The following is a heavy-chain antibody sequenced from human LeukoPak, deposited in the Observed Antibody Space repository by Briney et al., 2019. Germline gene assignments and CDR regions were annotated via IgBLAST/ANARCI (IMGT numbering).Heavy chain of an antibody. CDR1: GGSISGYY. J-gene: IGHJ5*02. V-gene: IGHV4-34*01. Sequence: SETLSLTCTVSGGSISGYYWSWIRQPPGKGLEWIGEINHSGSTNYNPSLKSRVTISVDTSKNQFSLKLSSVTAADTAVYYCARGYWFDPWGQGTLVTVSS. CDR2: INHSGST. CDR3: ARGYWFDP.